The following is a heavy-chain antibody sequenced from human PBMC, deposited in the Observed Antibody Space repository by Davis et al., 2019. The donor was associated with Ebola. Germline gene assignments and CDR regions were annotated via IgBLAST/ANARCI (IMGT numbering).Heavy chain of an antibody. V-gene: IGHV3-73*01. CDR2: IRSKANSYAA. J-gene: IGHJ4*02. D-gene: IGHD4-17*01. Sequence: SLIISCASSWFFFSGSAMYLLRQASGKVLEWVGRIRSKANSYAAAYAASVKGRFTISRDDLKHTGYLQMNNLKTGNAAVNYCTTTTTVTEDRGQESLVTDSS. CDR1: WFFFSGSA. CDR3: TTTTTVTED.